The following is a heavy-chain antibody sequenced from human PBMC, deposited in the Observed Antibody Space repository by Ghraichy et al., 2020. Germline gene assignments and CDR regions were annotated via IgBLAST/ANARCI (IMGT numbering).Heavy chain of an antibody. D-gene: IGHD4-23*01. CDR3: ARGVITYGGNCRGCYYYYMDV. CDR2: ISAYNGNT. J-gene: IGHJ6*03. Sequence: ASVKVSCKASGYTFTSYGISWVRQAPGQGLEWMGWISAYNGNTNYAQKLQGRVTMTTDTSTSTAYMELRSLRSDDTAVYYCARGVITYGGNCRGCYYYYMDVWGKGTTVTVSS. CDR1: GYTFTSYG. V-gene: IGHV1-18*01.